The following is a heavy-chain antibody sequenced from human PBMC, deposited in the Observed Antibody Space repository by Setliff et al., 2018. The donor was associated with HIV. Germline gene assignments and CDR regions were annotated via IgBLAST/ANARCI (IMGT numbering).Heavy chain of an antibody. J-gene: IGHJ3*01. Sequence: SVKVSCKISGYTLTEVSMHWVRQAPGQGLEWVGGIIPMLGITNYAQKFQGRVTITADESTSTAYMELSSLRSEDSAVYFCARPIRAAAGNDAFHVWGQGTMVTV. CDR3: ARPIRAAAGNDAFHV. CDR2: IIPMLGIT. V-gene: IGHV1-69*13. D-gene: IGHD6-13*01. CDR1: GYTLTEVS.